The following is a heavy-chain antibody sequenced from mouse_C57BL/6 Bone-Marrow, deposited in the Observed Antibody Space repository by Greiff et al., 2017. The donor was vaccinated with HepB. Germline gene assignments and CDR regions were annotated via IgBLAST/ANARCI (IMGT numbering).Heavy chain of an antibody. D-gene: IGHD1-1*01. CDR2: IYPRSGNT. CDR1: GYTFTSYG. J-gene: IGHJ2*01. CDR3: ARGPYYYGSSYDYFDY. V-gene: IGHV1-81*01. Sequence: VQLQQSGAELARPGASVKLSCKASGYTFTSYGISWVKQRTGQGLEWIGEIYPRSGNTYYNEKFKGKATLTADKSSSTAYMELRSLTSEDSAVDFCARGPYYYGSSYDYFDYWGQGTTLTVSS.